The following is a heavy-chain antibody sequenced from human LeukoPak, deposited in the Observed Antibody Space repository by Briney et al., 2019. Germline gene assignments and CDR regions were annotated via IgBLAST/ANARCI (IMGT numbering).Heavy chain of an antibody. V-gene: IGHV5-51*01. CDR3: AKILGYCSSTSCYGGFDY. Sequence: GESLKISCKGSRYSFTSYWIGWVRQMPGKGLEWMGIIYPGDSDTRYSPSFQGQVTISADKSISTAYLQWSSLKASDTAMYYCAKILGYCSSTSCYGGFDYWGQGTLVTVSS. CDR1: RYSFTSYW. D-gene: IGHD2-2*01. J-gene: IGHJ4*02. CDR2: IYPGDSDT.